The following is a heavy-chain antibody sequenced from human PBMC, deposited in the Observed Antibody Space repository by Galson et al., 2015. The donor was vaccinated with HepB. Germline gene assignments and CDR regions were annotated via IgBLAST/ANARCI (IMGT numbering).Heavy chain of an antibody. Sequence: SLRLSCAASGFSFSSYWMSWVRQAPGKGLEWVSGISWNSGSIGYADSVKGRFTISRDNAKNSLYLQMNSLRAEDTALYYCAKEEPAAGSFFDYWGQGTLVTVSS. V-gene: IGHV3-9*01. D-gene: IGHD6-13*01. CDR1: GFSFSSYW. CDR3: AKEEPAAGSFFDY. J-gene: IGHJ4*02. CDR2: ISWNSGSI.